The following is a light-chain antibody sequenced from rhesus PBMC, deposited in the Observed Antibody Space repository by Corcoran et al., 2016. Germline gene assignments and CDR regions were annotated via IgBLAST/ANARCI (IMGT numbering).Light chain of an antibody. V-gene: IGKV1-25*01. CDR2: KAS. CDR1: QGISNN. CDR3: QHGYGILT. J-gene: IGKJ4*01. Sequence: DIQMTQSPSSLSASVGDRVTITCRASQGISNNLAWYQQKPGKVPKLLIYKASTVQSGIPSRFSGSGSGTYFTLTISSLQPEDFATYYCQHGYGILTIGGGTNVEIK.